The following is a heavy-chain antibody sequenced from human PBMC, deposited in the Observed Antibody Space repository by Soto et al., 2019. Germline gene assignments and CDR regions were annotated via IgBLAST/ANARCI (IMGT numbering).Heavy chain of an antibody. CDR2: IDTSESYT. Sequence: PAHSLKISCQGAGYSFISYWISWARQVHGKGLEWMRMIDTSESYTSYSPSFQGNVPISVDKSISTAYLQWINLKASDTAMYYCATMPYLRMDVWDQGTRVTVSS. D-gene: IGHD2-2*01. V-gene: IGHV5-10-1*01. CDR3: ATMPYLRMDV. J-gene: IGHJ6*02. CDR1: GYSFISYW.